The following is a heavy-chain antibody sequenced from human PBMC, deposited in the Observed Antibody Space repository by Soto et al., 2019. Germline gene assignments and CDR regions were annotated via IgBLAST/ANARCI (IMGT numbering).Heavy chain of an antibody. Sequence: TSETLSLTCTVSGGSISSGDYYWSWIRQPPGKGLEWIGYIYYSGSTYYNPSLKSRVTISVDTSKNQFSLKLSSVTAADTAVYYCARGPHHYPFDYWGQGTLVTVSS. J-gene: IGHJ4*02. CDR1: GGSISSGDYY. V-gene: IGHV4-30-4*01. CDR2: IYYSGST. D-gene: IGHD1-26*01. CDR3: ARGPHHYPFDY.